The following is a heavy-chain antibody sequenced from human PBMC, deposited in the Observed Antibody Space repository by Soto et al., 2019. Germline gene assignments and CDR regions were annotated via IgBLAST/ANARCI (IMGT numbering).Heavy chain of an antibody. CDR3: ARAAPRYCSGGSCYSERDY. CDR1: GGSFSGHY. CDR2: INHSGST. J-gene: IGHJ4*02. V-gene: IGHV4-34*01. Sequence: QVQLQQWGAGLLKPSETLSLTCAVYGGSFSGHYWSWIRQPPGKGLEWIGEINHSGSTNYNPSLKSRVTISVDTSKNQFSLKLSSVTAADTAVYYCARAAPRYCSGGSCYSERDYWGQGTLVTVSS. D-gene: IGHD2-15*01.